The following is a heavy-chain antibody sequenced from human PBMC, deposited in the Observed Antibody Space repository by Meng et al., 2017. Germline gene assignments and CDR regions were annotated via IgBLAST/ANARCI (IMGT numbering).Heavy chain of an antibody. J-gene: IGHJ4*02. CDR1: GFTFSSYG. D-gene: IGHD6-19*01. Sequence: VRLVGSGGGVVQPGRSLRLSCAASGFTFSSYGMHWVRQAPGKGLEWVAVIWYDGSNKYYADSVKGRFTISRDNSKNTLYLQMNSLRAEDTAVYYCASSPSVAGTFVDYWGQGTLVTVSS. V-gene: IGHV3-33*01. CDR2: IWYDGSNK. CDR3: ASSPSVAGTFVDY.